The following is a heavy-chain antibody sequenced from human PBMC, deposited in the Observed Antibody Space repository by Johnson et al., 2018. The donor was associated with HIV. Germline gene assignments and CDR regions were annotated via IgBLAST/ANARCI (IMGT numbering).Heavy chain of an antibody. CDR1: GFTFDDYA. CDR3: ARDRGLWERNGAGAFDI. CDR2: INSDGSST. D-gene: IGHD1-26*01. V-gene: IGHV3-9*01. J-gene: IGHJ3*02. Sequence: QLVESGGGLVQPGRSLRLSCAASGFTFDDYAMHWVRQAPGKGLEWVSGINSDGSSTSYADSVKGRFTISRDNAKNSLYLQMNSLRAEDTAVYYCARDRGLWERNGAGAFDIWGQGTMVTVSS.